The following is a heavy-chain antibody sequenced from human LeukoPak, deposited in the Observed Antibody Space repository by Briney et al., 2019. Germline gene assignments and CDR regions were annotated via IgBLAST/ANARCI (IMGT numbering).Heavy chain of an antibody. CDR2: IYYSGST. V-gene: IGHV4-39*01. CDR1: GGSISSSSYY. Sequence: SESLSLTCTVSGGSISSSSYYWGWIRQPPGKGLEWIGSIYYSGSTYYNPSLKSRATISVDTSKNQFSLKLSSVTAADTAVYYCAGLNYYDSSGYSMGVDYWGQGTLVTVSS. CDR3: AGLNYYDSSGYSMGVDY. D-gene: IGHD3-22*01. J-gene: IGHJ4*02.